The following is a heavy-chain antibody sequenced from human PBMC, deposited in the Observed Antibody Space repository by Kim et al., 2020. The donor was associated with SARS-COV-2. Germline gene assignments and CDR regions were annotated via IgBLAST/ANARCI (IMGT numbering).Heavy chain of an antibody. CDR1: GFTFSSYG. D-gene: IGHD3-9*01. J-gene: IGHJ6*02. Sequence: GGSLRLSCAASGFTFSSYGMHWVRQAPGKGLEWVAVISYDGSNKYYADSVKGRFTISRDNSKNTLYLQMNSLRAEDTAVYYCAKDEGPGPVRYFDWLPQPHYYYGMDVWGQGTTVTVSS. CDR3: AKDEGPGPVRYFDWLPQPHYYYGMDV. V-gene: IGHV3-30*18. CDR2: ISYDGSNK.